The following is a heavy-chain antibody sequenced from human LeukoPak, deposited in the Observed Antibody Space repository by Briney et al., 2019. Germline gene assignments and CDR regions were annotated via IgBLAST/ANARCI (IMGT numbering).Heavy chain of an antibody. V-gene: IGHV3-7*01. CDR3: ARESSGYYSTGY. J-gene: IGHJ4*02. CDR1: GFTFSSYW. D-gene: IGHD3-22*01. Sequence: SGGSLRLSCAASGFTFSSYWMSWVRQAPGKGLEWVANIKPDGSEKYYADSVKGRFTISRDNAKNSLDLQMNSLRAEDTAVYYCARESSGYYSTGYWGQGTLVTVSS. CDR2: IKPDGSEK.